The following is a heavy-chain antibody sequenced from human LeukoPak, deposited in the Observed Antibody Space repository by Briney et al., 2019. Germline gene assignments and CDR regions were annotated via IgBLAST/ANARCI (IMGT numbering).Heavy chain of an antibody. CDR1: GYTFTSYD. J-gene: IGHJ4*02. Sequence: GASVKVSCKASGYTFTSYDINWVRQATGQGLEWMGWMNPNSGNTGYAQKFQGRVTMTRNTSISTAYMELSSLGSEDTAVYYCAREATFGGVIPTGYWGQGTLVTVSS. V-gene: IGHV1-8*01. D-gene: IGHD3-16*02. CDR3: AREATFGGVIPTGY. CDR2: MNPNSGNT.